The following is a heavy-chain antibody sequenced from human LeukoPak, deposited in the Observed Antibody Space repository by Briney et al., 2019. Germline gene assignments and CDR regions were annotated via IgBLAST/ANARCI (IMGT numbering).Heavy chain of an antibody. V-gene: IGHV3-21*01. CDR1: GFTFSSYS. CDR2: ISSSSSYI. CDR3: ARDKAPTTVATPLGMDV. Sequence: GGSLRLSCAASGFTFSSYSMNWVRQAPGKGLEWVSSISSSSSYIYYADSVKGRFTISRDNAKNSLYLQMNSLRAEDTAVYYCARDKAPTTVATPLGMDVWGQGTTVTVSS. D-gene: IGHD4-23*01. J-gene: IGHJ6*02.